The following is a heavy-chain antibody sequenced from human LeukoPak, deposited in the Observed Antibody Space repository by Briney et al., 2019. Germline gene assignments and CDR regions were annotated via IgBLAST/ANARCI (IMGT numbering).Heavy chain of an antibody. CDR3: AREIPGGSPDY. D-gene: IGHD1-26*01. J-gene: IGHJ4*02. CDR2: INPAADGDT. V-gene: IGHV1-46*01. Sequence: ASVKVSCKTSVYTFTTYFIHWVRQAPGQGLEWRGIINPAADGDTTYAQKFKGRVTMTRDTSTSTVYMELSSLRSEDAAMYYCAREIPGGSPDYWGQGTLVTVSS. CDR1: VYTFTTYF.